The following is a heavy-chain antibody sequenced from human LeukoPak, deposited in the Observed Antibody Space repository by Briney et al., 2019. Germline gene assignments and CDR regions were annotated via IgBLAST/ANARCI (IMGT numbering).Heavy chain of an antibody. CDR2: ISSSGSTI. Sequence: PGGSLRLSCAASGFTFSSYAMSWVRQAPGKGLEWVSDISSSGSTIYFADSVKGRFTISRDNAKNSLYLQMNSLRAEDTAVYYCARGTNAVWHYWGQGTLVTVSS. J-gene: IGHJ4*02. D-gene: IGHD2-8*01. V-gene: IGHV3-48*01. CDR1: GFTFSSYA. CDR3: ARGTNAVWHY.